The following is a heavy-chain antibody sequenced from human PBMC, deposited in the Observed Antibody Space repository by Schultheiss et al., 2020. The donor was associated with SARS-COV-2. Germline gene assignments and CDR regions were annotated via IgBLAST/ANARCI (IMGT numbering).Heavy chain of an antibody. D-gene: IGHD3-3*01. Sequence: SQTLSLTCTVSGGSISSYYWGWIRQPPGKGLEWIGSIYHSGSTYYNPSLKSRVTISVDTSKNQFSLKLSSVTAADTAVYYCARDHVLRFLEWRKGWFDPWGQGTLVTVSS. J-gene: IGHJ5*02. V-gene: IGHV4-38-2*02. CDR2: IYHSGST. CDR1: GGSISSYY. CDR3: ARDHVLRFLEWRKGWFDP.